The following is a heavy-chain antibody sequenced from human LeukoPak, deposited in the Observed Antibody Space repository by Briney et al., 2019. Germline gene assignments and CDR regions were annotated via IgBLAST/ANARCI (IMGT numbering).Heavy chain of an antibody. CDR3: ARVIPPPRYSSTSACRFDP. CDR1: GYTFTSYD. Sequence: ASVKVSCKASGYTFTSYDINWVRQATGQGLEWTGWMNPNSGNTGYAQKFQGRVTMTRNTSISTAYMELSSLRSEDTAVYYCARVIPPPRYSSTSACRFDPWGQGTLVTVSS. V-gene: IGHV1-8*01. J-gene: IGHJ5*02. CDR2: MNPNSGNT. D-gene: IGHD2-2*01.